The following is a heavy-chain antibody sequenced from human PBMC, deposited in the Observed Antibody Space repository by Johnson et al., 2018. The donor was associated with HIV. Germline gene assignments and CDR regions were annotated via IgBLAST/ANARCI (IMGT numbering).Heavy chain of an antibody. D-gene: IGHD4-11*01. CDR3: TTLPPTGLAFHI. CDR2: IKSETDDGTT. CDR1: GFSFTNAW. J-gene: IGHJ3*02. Sequence: VQLVESGGGLVKPGGSLRLSCAASGFSFTNAWMSWVRQAPGKGLEWVGRIKSETDDGTTQYFAPVKGRFIISRDDSKNTLYLHMKSLKTEDTAVYFCTTLPPTGLAFHIWGQGTMVTVSS. V-gene: IGHV3-15*06.